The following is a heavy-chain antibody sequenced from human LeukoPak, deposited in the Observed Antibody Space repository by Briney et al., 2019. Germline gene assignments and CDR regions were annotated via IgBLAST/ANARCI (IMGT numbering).Heavy chain of an antibody. V-gene: IGHV3-20*04. CDR2: INWNGGST. D-gene: IGHD3-10*01. CDR1: GFTFDDYG. Sequence: GGSLRLSCAASGFTFDDYGMSWVRQAPGKGLEWVSGINWNGGSTGYADSVKGRFTISRDNAKNSLYLQMNSLRAEDSALYYCARGSRPHYYGSGSYAVGYYFDYWGQGTLVTVSS. J-gene: IGHJ4*02. CDR3: ARGSRPHYYGSGSYAVGYYFDY.